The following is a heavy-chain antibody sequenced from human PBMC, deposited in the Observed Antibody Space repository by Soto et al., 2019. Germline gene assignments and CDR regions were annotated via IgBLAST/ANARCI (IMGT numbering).Heavy chain of an antibody. Sequence: GGSLRLSCSASGFTFSSYAMHWVRQAPGKGLEYVSAISSNGGSTYYADSVKGRFTISRDNSKNTLYLQMSSLRAEDTAVYYCVKANSSSWSPLDPLYYFDYWGQGTLVTVSS. J-gene: IGHJ4*02. CDR2: ISSNGGST. CDR3: VKANSSSWSPLDPLYYFDY. CDR1: GFTFSSYA. D-gene: IGHD6-13*01. V-gene: IGHV3-64D*06.